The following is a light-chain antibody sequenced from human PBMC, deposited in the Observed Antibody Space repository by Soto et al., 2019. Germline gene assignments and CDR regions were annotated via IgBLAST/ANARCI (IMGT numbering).Light chain of an antibody. J-gene: IGKJ4*01. CDR3: QQYYDYPPLI. CDR1: RNINRK. CDR2: GAS. V-gene: IGKV3-15*01. Sequence: EILMTQSPVTLSVSPGDRVTLSCRAIRNINRKVAWYQQKPGQAPRLLISGASTRATGIPTRFSGSGSGTEFTLTISNLQSEDFAVYYCQQYYDYPPLIFGGGTKVEIK.